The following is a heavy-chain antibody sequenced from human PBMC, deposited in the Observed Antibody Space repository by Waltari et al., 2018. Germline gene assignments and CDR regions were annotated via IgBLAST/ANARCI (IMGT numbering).Heavy chain of an antibody. D-gene: IGHD6-13*01. CDR1: GFTFSRFW. CDR2: IDREGASE. J-gene: IGHJ6*02. Sequence: EVRLVESGGGLVQPGESLRLSCAASGFTFSRFWMHWVRQAPGRGLVWVERIDREGASERYADSGKGRFTIARDNAKNTLYLQMKRLRVEDTAVYYCAKVAPRTYRSPIPGRDYYYGMDVWGQGTTVTVFS. CDR3: AKVAPRTYRSPIPGRDYYYGMDV. V-gene: IGHV3-74*01.